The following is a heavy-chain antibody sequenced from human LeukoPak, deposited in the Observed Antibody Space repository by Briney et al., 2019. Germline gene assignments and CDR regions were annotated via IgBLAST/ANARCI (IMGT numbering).Heavy chain of an antibody. CDR2: VFPGDSKT. D-gene: IGHD1-7*01. V-gene: IGHV5-51*01. CDR1: GSHFTTYW. Sequence: GAYLKISCKVSGSHFTTYWIAWVRQQLGKGLEWMGMVFPGDSKTNYSPAFLGQVTMSVDKSIGAAYLQWRSLKASDTAMYYCARLDTKNYQFWGQGTLVSVSS. J-gene: IGHJ4*02. CDR3: ARLDTKNYQF.